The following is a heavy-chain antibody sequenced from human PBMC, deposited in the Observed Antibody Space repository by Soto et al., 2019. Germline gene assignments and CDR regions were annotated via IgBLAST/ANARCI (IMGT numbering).Heavy chain of an antibody. CDR1: GYTFTSYY. CDR2: INPSGGST. J-gene: IGHJ2*01. V-gene: IGHV1-46*01. CDR3: ARTLITRIVGATDYWYFDL. D-gene: IGHD1-26*01. Sequence: ASVKVSCKASGYTFTSYYMHWVRQAPGQGLEWMGIINPSGGSTSYAQKFQGRVTITADESTSTAYMELSSLRSEDTAVYYCARTLITRIVGATDYWYFDLWGRGTLVTVSS.